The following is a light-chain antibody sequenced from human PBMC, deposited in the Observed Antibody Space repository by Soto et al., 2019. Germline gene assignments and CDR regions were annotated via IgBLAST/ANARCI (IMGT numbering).Light chain of an antibody. CDR3: SSYTSSSTRV. CDR2: DVS. Sequence: QAVLTQAAYVSGLPGQSIAIFCTGTSSDVGGYKYVSWYQQHPVEAPKVMIYDVSNRPSGVSNRLSGSKSGNTASLTISGLQAEDEADYYCSSYTSSSTRVSGTGTKVTVI. V-gene: IGLV2-14*01. CDR1: SSDVGGYKY. J-gene: IGLJ1*01.